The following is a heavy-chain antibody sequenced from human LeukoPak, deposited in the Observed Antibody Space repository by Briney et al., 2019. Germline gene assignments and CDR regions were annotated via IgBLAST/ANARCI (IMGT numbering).Heavy chain of an antibody. V-gene: IGHV3-30-3*01. CDR1: GFTFSSYA. Sequence: GGSLRLSCAASGFTFSSYAMHWVRQAPGKGLEWVAVISYDGSNKYYADSVKGRFTISRDNSKNTLYLQMNSLRAEDTAVYYCARDQSRGIAVAGTHLDYWGRGTLVTVSS. J-gene: IGHJ4*02. CDR2: ISYDGSNK. CDR3: ARDQSRGIAVAGTHLDY. D-gene: IGHD6-19*01.